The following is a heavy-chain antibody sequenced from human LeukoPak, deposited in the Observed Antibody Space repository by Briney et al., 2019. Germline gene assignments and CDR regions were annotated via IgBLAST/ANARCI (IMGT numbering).Heavy chain of an antibody. Sequence: PSETLSLTCTVSGGSISSGSYYWGWIRQPAGKGLEWIGRIYTSGSTNYNPSLRGRVTISVDTSKNQFSLKLASVTAADTAVYYCARAVAWFPFDSWGQGTLVTVSS. CDR2: IYTSGST. V-gene: IGHV4-61*02. CDR3: ARAVAWFPFDS. D-gene: IGHD3-3*01. CDR1: GGSISSGSYY. J-gene: IGHJ4*02.